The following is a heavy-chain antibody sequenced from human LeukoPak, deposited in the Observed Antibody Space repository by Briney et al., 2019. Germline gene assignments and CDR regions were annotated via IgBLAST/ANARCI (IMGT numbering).Heavy chain of an antibody. CDR1: GFIFSTYW. J-gene: IGHJ4*02. D-gene: IGHD3-22*01. CDR2: IKQDGSEK. V-gene: IGHV3-7*01. CDR3: ARDKFYYDSSGQNDY. Sequence: GGSLRLSCAASGFIFSTYWMSWVRQAPGKGLEWVANIKQDGSEKYYVDSVKGRFTISRDNAKNSLYLQMNSLRVEDTAVYYCARDKFYYDSSGQNDYWGQGTLVTVPS.